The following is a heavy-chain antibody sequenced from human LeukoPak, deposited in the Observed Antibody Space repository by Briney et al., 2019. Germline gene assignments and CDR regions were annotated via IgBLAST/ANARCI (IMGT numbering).Heavy chain of an antibody. CDR2: IYHSGST. J-gene: IGHJ4*02. CDR1: GGSISSGGYS. CDR3: ARGPMVRGVRAYYFDY. Sequence: PSETLSLTCAVSGGSISSGGYSWSWIRQPPGKGLEWIGYIYHSGSTYYNPSLKSRVTISVDRSKNQFSLKLSSVTAADTAVYYCARGPMVRGVRAYYFDYWGQGTLVTVSS. V-gene: IGHV4-30-2*01. D-gene: IGHD3-10*01.